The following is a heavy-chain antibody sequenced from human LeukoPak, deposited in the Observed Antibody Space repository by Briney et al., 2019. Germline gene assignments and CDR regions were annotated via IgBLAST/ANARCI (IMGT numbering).Heavy chain of an antibody. CDR3: ASMAPLCSGGSCPHGNWFDP. V-gene: IGHV1-69*13. Sequence: ASVKVSCKASGGTFSSYAISWVRQAPGQELEWMGGIIPIFGTANYAQKFQGRVTITADESTSTAYMELSSLRSEDTAVYYCASMAPLCSGGSCPHGNWFDPWGQGTLVTVSS. D-gene: IGHD2-15*01. CDR2: IIPIFGTA. J-gene: IGHJ5*02. CDR1: GGTFSSYA.